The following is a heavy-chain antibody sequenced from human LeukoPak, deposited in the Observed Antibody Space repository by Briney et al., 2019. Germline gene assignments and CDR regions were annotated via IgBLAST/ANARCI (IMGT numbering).Heavy chain of an antibody. Sequence: SLKVSCKPSGGTFSTYAISWGRQAPGQGVGWRGGIIPISATANYAKKFQGRVTFPTDESTTTAYMELSSLRSEDTAVYYCARGGTFYRRTLLNYFDYWGQGSLVTVSS. D-gene: IGHD1-14*01. CDR2: IIPISATA. J-gene: IGHJ4*02. V-gene: IGHV1-69*05. CDR3: ARGGTFYRRTLLNYFDY. CDR1: GGTFSTYA.